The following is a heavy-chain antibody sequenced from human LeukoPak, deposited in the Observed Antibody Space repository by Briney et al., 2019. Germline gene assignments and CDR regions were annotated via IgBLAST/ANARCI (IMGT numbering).Heavy chain of an antibody. CDR3: ARTYRPYYYDSSGYYCYFDY. CDR2: IYYSGST. D-gene: IGHD3-22*01. Sequence: SETLSLTCTVSGGSISSGGYSWSWIRQHPGKGLEWIGYIYYSGSTYYNPSLKSRVTISVDTSKNQFSLKLSSVTAADTAVYYCARTYRPYYYDSSGYYCYFDYWGQGTLVTVSS. CDR1: GGSISSGGYS. V-gene: IGHV4-31*03. J-gene: IGHJ4*02.